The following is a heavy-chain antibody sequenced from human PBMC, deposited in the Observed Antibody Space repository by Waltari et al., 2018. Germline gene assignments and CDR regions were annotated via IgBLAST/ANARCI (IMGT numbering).Heavy chain of an antibody. CDR2: IYHSGST. CDR1: GYSISRGYY. Sequence: QLQLQASGAGLVKPSATLSLTSAVSGYSISRGYYWRWIRQPPGKGLEWIGSIYHSGSTYYNPSLKSRVTISVATAKNQFSLKLSSVTAADTAVYYCAPIAAAGYFDYWGQGTLVTVSS. CDR3: APIAAAGYFDY. J-gene: IGHJ4*02. D-gene: IGHD6-13*01. V-gene: IGHV4-38-2*01.